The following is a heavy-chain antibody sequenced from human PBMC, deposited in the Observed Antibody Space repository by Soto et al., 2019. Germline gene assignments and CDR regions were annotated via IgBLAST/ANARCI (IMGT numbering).Heavy chain of an antibody. CDR1: GFTFYSFS. CDR2: IDTTSNYI. V-gene: IGHV3-21*03. D-gene: IGHD3-9*01. Sequence: EVQLVESGGGLVKPGESLRLSCAASGFTFYSFSMNWVRQAAGRGPEWVSTIDTTSNYIYYADSVRGRFTISRDNPKNSLYRQVYSLRDDDTAVYYGVRDIGRYFRSGYMDVVGRGTTVTVSS. CDR3: VRDIGRYFRSGYMDV. J-gene: IGHJ6*03.